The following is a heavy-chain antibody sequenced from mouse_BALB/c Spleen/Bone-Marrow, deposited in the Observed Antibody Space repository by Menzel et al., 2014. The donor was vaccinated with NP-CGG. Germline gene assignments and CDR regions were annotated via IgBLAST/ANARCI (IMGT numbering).Heavy chain of an antibody. V-gene: IGHV1S130*01. CDR2: IHPNSGNT. CDR3: ARSGFDY. J-gene: IGHJ2*01. CDR1: GYTFTSSW. D-gene: IGHD4-1*01. Sequence: VQLQESGSVLVRPGASVKLSCKASGYTFTSSWMHWAKQRPGQGLEWIGEIHPNSGNTNYNEKFNGKATLTVDTSSCAAYVDLSSLTSEDSAVYYCARSGFDYWRQGTALTVSS.